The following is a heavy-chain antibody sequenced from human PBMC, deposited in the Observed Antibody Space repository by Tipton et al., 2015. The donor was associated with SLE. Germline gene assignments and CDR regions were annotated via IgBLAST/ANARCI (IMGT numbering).Heavy chain of an antibody. CDR1: GGSFTGFR. J-gene: IGHJ4*02. CDR2: INDSGIT. V-gene: IGHV4-34*01. CDR3: ARASEVTGTTPMGFDY. D-gene: IGHD1-20*01. Sequence: TLSLTCAVYGGSFTGFRWSFIRQPPGKGLEWIGEINDSGITDYKSSLKSRVTISLDTSKNQFSLKMTSVTAADTAVYFCARASEVTGTTPMGFDYWGQGTLVTVSS.